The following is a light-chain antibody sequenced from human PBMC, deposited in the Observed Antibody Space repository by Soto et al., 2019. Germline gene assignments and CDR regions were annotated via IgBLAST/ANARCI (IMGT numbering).Light chain of an antibody. CDR1: QSISSW. V-gene: IGKV1-5*03. J-gene: IGKJ2*01. CDR2: KAS. Sequence: DIQMTQAPSTLSASVGDRVTITCRASQSISSWLAWYQQKPGKAPQLLIYKASNLESGVPSRFSGSGSGTEVTLSIISLQPDDFATYYCQQYNSYPYTFGHGTKLEIK. CDR3: QQYNSYPYT.